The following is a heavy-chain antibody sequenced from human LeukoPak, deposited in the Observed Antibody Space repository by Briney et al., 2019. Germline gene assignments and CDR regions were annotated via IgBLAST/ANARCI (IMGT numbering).Heavy chain of an antibody. CDR3: VRSVVPAARFDY. CDR2: IYSNGRT. D-gene: IGHD2-2*01. J-gene: IGHJ4*02. V-gene: IGHV3-53*01. CDR1: GFTLSSNY. Sequence: PGGSLRLSCAASGFTLSSNYVSWVRQAPGKGLEWASIIYSNGRTYYADSVKGRFTISRDNSKNTLYLQMNSLRAEDTAVYYCVRSVVPAARFDYRGQGTLVTVSS.